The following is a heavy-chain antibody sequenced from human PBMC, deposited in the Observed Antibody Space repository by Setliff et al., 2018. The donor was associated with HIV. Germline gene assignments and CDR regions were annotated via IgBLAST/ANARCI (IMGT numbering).Heavy chain of an antibody. D-gene: IGHD2-2*01. CDR1: GFTFSSYV. CDR2: ISSNGGST. Sequence: PGGSLRLSCSDSGFTFSSYVMHWVRQAPGKGLEYVSAISSNGGSTYYADSVKGRFTISRDNSKNTLYLQMSSLRVEDTAVYYCVKAVIVVIQAAIFDYWGQGTQVTVSS. V-gene: IGHV3-64D*09. J-gene: IGHJ4*02. CDR3: VKAVIVVIQAAIFDY.